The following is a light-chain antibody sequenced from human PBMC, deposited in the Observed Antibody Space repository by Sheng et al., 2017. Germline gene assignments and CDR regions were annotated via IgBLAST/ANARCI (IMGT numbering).Light chain of an antibody. J-gene: IGKJ1*01. CDR1: QSITSRN. V-gene: IGKV3-20*01. CDR3: QQYGSSPRT. Sequence: EIVLTQSPGTLSLSPGEGATLSCRASQSITSRNLAWYQQKPGQAPRLLIYAASGRATGIPDFILTISRLEPEDFAVYYCQQYGSSPRTFGQGTKVEV. CDR2: AAS.